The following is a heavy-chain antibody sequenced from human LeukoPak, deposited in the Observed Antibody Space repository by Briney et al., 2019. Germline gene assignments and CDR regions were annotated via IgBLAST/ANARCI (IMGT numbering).Heavy chain of an antibody. J-gene: IGHJ4*02. D-gene: IGHD3-3*01. CDR1: GFTFSNYA. Sequence: GGSLRLSCAASGFTFSNYAMSWVRQAPGKGLEWVSGASGSGGTTYYADSVKGRFTITRDNSKNTLDLQMNSLRAEDTAVYYCARVPDHYDFWSGYLTDWGQGTLVTVSS. V-gene: IGHV3-23*01. CDR2: ASGSGGTT. CDR3: ARVPDHYDFWSGYLTD.